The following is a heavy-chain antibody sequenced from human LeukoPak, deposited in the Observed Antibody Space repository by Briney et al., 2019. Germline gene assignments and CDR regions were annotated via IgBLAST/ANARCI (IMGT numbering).Heavy chain of an antibody. CDR1: GGSISSHY. Sequence: PSETLSLTCTVSGGSISSHYWSWIRQPPGKGLEWIGYIYHSGSTNYNPSLKSRVTISVDTSKNQFSLKLSSVTAADTAVYYCARGPYDSSGYFDYWGQGTLVTVSS. V-gene: IGHV4-59*11. J-gene: IGHJ4*02. D-gene: IGHD3-22*01. CDR3: ARGPYDSSGYFDY. CDR2: IYHSGST.